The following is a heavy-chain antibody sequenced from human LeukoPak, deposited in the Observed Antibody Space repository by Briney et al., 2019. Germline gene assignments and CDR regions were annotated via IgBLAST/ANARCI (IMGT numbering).Heavy chain of an antibody. Sequence: PSETLSLTCAVYGGSFSGYYWSWIRQPPGKGLEWIGEINHSGSTNYNPSLKSRVTISVDTSKNQFSLKLSSVTAADTAVYYCARGLSGFGDLWRTRGMVWFDPWGQGTLVTVSS. J-gene: IGHJ5*02. CDR2: INHSGST. CDR1: GGSFSGYY. D-gene: IGHD3-3*01. CDR3: ARGLSGFGDLWRTRGMVWFDP. V-gene: IGHV4-34*01.